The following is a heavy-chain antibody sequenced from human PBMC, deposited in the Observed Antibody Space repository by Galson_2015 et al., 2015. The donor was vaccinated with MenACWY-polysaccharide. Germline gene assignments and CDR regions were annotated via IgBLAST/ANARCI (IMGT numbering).Heavy chain of an antibody. CDR3: ARDRGSDDAYDI. V-gene: IGHV3-30*03. Sequence: SLRLSCAASGFTFSAYGIHWVRQVPGKGLEWVAVISSAGSTKYYADSVKGRFTISRDNSKDSLYLEMNSLTAEDTGLYYCARDRGSDDAYDIWGQGTVVTVSS. J-gene: IGHJ3*02. CDR2: ISSAGSTK. D-gene: IGHD6-19*01. CDR1: GFTFSAYG.